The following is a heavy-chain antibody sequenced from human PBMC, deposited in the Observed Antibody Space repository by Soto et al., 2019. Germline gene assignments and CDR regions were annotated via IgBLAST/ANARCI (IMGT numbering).Heavy chain of an antibody. D-gene: IGHD2-2*02. CDR2: IVVGSGNT. J-gene: IGHJ5*02. Sequence: GASVKVSCTASGFTFTSTAMQWVRQARGQRLEWIGWIVVGSGNTNYAQKFQERVTITRDMSTSTAYMELSSLRSEDTAVYYCAAADLYCSSTSCYIDWFDPWGQGTLVTVSS. CDR3: AAADLYCSSTSCYIDWFDP. V-gene: IGHV1-58*02. CDR1: GFTFTSTA.